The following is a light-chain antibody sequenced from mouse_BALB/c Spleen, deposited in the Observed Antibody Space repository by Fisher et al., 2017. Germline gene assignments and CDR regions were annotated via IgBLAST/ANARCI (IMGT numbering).Light chain of an antibody. CDR1: SSISSSY. J-gene: IGKJ4*01. V-gene: IGKV4-53*01. CDR2: DTS. Sequence: DIVLTQTPALMAASPGEKVTITCSVSSSISSSYLHWYQQKSGTSPKRWIYDTSKLASGVPARFSGSGSGTSYSLTISRMEAEDAATYYCQQRSSYPPTFGSGTKLEIK. CDR3: QQRSSYPPT.